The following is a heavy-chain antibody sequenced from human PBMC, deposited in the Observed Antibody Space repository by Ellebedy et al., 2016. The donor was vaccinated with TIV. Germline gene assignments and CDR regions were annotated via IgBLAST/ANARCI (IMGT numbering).Heavy chain of an antibody. Sequence: GESLKISCAASGFTVSSNYMSWVRQAPGKGLEWVSVIYSGGSTYYADSVKGRFTISRDNSKNTLYLQMNSLRAEDTAVYYCARDGGYYDSSGYYWDLSFDYWGQGTLVTVSS. CDR2: IYSGGST. V-gene: IGHV3-66*01. CDR1: GFTVSSNY. D-gene: IGHD3-22*01. J-gene: IGHJ4*02. CDR3: ARDGGYYDSSGYYWDLSFDY.